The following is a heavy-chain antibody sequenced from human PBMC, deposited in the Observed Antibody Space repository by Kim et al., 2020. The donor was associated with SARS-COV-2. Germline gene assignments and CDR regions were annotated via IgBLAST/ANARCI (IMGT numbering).Heavy chain of an antibody. CDR3: ARGSGSYGFDS. V-gene: IGHV3-74*01. J-gene: IGHJ4*02. CDR2: INADRSVI. Sequence: GGSLRLSCAASGFTLSDHWMHWVRQAPGKGPVWDSRINADRSVIDYAASVKGRFTISRDNAKRTLDLQMNSLRPEDPAVYYCARGSGSYGFDSWGKGILV. CDR1: GFTLSDHW. D-gene: IGHD1-26*01.